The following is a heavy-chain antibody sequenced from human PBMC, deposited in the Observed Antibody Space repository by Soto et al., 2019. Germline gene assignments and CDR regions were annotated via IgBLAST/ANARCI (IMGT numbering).Heavy chain of an antibody. CDR1: GFTFDDYA. CDR3: AKGGNRHYDFWSDY. V-gene: IGHV3-9*01. Sequence: EVQLVESGGGLVQPGRSLRLSYAASGFTFDDYAMHWVRQAPGKGLEWVSGINWNSGRIVYADSVKGRFTISRDNAKKSLYLQMNSLRAEDTALYYCAKGGNRHYDFWSDYWGQGTLVTVSS. J-gene: IGHJ4*02. CDR2: INWNSGRI. D-gene: IGHD3-3*01.